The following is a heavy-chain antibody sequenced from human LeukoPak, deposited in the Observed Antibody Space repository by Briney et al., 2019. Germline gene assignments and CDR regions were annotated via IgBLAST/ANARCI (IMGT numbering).Heavy chain of an antibody. CDR1: GGSISSYY. D-gene: IGHD3-10*01. V-gene: IGHV4-4*07. CDR3: ARDYYGSGSYYFDY. J-gene: IGHJ4*02. CDR2: IYTSGST. Sequence: PSETLSLTCTVSGGSISSYYWSWVRQPAGKGLEWIGRIYTSGSTNYNPSLKGRVTMSVDTSKNQFSLKLSSVTAADTAVYYCARDYYGSGSYYFDYWGQGTLVTVSS.